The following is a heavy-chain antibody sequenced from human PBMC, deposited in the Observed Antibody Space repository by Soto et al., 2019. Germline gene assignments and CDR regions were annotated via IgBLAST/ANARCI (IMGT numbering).Heavy chain of an antibody. V-gene: IGHV4-39*01. CDR2: IYYSGST. Sequence: SETLSLTCTVSGGSISSSSYYWGWIRQPPGKGLEWIGSIYYSGSTYYNPSLKSRVTISVDTSKNQFSLKLSSVTAADTAVYYCAGQADGSIYYYYYYGMDVWGQGTTVT. J-gene: IGHJ6*02. CDR3: AGQADGSIYYYYYYGMDV. CDR1: GGSISSSSYY. D-gene: IGHD6-13*01.